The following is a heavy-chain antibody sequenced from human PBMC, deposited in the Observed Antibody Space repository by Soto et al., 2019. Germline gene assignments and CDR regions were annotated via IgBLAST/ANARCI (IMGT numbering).Heavy chain of an antibody. J-gene: IGHJ3*02. CDR1: GGTFSSYA. Sequence: ASVKVSCKASGGTFSSYAISWVRQAPGQRLEWMGGIIPIFGTTNYAQKFQGRVTITADKSTSTAYMELSSLRSEDTAVYYCARVPPSRYYYDSSGPEDDAFDIWGQGTMVTVSS. CDR2: IIPIFGTT. D-gene: IGHD3-22*01. V-gene: IGHV1-69*06. CDR3: ARVPPSRYYYDSSGPEDDAFDI.